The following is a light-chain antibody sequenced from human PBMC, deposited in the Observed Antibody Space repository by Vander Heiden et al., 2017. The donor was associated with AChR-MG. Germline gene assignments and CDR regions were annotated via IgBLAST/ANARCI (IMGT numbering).Light chain of an antibody. CDR1: QSVRRY. Sequence: EIVLTQSPATLSLSPGERATLSCRTSQSVRRYLAWYQQKPGQAPGLLIYDASNRATGIPDRFSGSGSGTDFALTISSLEPEDFAVYYCQQRDSWPLTFGQGTKVEIK. J-gene: IGKJ1*01. V-gene: IGKV3-11*01. CDR3: QQRDSWPLT. CDR2: DAS.